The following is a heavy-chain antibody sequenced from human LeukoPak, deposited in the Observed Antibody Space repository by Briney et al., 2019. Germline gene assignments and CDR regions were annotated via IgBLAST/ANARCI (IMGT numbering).Heavy chain of an antibody. D-gene: IGHD5-18*01. J-gene: IGHJ5*02. CDR3: ARLRIQLWLLRGSSKPNWFDP. CDR1: GGSFSGYY. V-gene: IGHV4-34*01. CDR2: INHSGST. Sequence: PSETLSLTCAVYGGSFSGYYWSWIRQPPGKGLEWIGEINHSGSTNYNQSLKRRVTISVEKSKKEFSLKLSSVTAADTAVYYCARLRIQLWLLRGSSKPNWFDPWGQGTLVTVSS.